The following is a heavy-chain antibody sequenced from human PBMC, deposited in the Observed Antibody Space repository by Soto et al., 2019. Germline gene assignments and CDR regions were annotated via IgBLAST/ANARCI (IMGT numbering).Heavy chain of an antibody. J-gene: IGHJ6*02. D-gene: IGHD4-17*01. Sequence: QVQLQQWGAGLLKPSETLSLTCAVYGGSFSGYYWSWIRQPPGKGLEWIGEINHSGSTNYNPSLKSRVTISVAASKNQCSLKLSSVTAADTAVYYCARIRTSPYYYYGMDVWGQGTTVTVSS. CDR1: GGSFSGYY. V-gene: IGHV4-34*01. CDR3: ARIRTSPYYYYGMDV. CDR2: INHSGST.